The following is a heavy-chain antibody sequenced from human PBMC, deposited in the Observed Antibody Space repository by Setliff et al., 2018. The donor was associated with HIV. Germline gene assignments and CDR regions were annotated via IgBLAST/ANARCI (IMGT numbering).Heavy chain of an antibody. CDR2: IKHSGST. CDR1: GGSLSEYY. Sequence: SETLSLTCAVYGGSLSEYYWSWIRQSPGKGLEWIGEIKHSGSTHYNPPLKSRATISVDTSKNQFSLRLNSVTAADTAVYYCARGATPLPGYSDRWEYFYMDVWGKVTTVTVSS. CDR3: ARGATPLPGYSDRWEYFYMDV. V-gene: IGHV4-34*01. D-gene: IGHD5-12*01. J-gene: IGHJ6*03.